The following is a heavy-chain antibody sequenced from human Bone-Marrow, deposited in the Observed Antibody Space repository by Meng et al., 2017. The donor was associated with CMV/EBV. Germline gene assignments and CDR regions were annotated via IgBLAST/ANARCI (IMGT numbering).Heavy chain of an antibody. CDR1: RCSSY. D-gene: IGHD3-22*01. CDR2: IYYSGST. J-gene: IGHJ5*02. Sequence: RCSSYWGCIRQPPGKGLEWIGSIYYSGSTYYTPSLKSRVTISVDTSKNQFSLKLSSVTAADTAVYYCARALTYYYDSSGLLNWFDPWGQGTLVTVSS. V-gene: IGHV4-39*07. CDR3: ARALTYYYDSSGLLNWFDP.